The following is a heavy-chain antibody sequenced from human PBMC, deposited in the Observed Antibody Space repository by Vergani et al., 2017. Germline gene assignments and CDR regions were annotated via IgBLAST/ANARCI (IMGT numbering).Heavy chain of an antibody. D-gene: IGHD4-23*01. CDR1: GQTLAETP. Sequence: QVQLEQSGAEVKKPGASVRVSCKVSGQTLAETPLHWVRPTPAGGPEWMGGIDPEDVKTLHAQKFQGRVTVTEETSTDTAHMELRSLTSGDKATYDCLTVWSLYGGGQSPSCYFDLWGPGTLVTVSS. CDR3: LTVWSLYGGGQSPSCYFDL. J-gene: IGHJ4*02. CDR2: IDPEDVKT. V-gene: IGHV1-24*01.